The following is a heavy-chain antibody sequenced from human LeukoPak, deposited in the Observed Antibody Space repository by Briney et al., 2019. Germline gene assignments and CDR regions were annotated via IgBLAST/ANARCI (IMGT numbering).Heavy chain of an antibody. D-gene: IGHD6-19*01. J-gene: IGHJ4*02. CDR1: GGTFSSYA. Sequence: GASVKVSCKASGGTFSSYAISWVRQAPGQGLEWMGWINPNSGGTNYAQKFQGWATMTRDTSISTAYMELSRLRSDDTAVYYCARGGYSSGWSVFDYWGQGTLVTVSS. CDR3: ARGGYSSGWSVFDY. CDR2: INPNSGGT. V-gene: IGHV1-2*04.